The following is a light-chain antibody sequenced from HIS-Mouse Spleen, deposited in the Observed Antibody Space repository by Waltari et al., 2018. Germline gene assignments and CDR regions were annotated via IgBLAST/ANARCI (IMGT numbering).Light chain of an antibody. CDR2: EGS. CDR1: SSDGGSSNL. J-gene: IGLJ2*01. V-gene: IGLV2-23*03. CDR3: CSYAGSSTFEV. Sequence: QSALTQPASVSGSPGQSITISCPGTSSDGGSSNLVSWYQQHPGKAPKLMIYEGSKRPSGVSNRFSGSKSGNTASLTISGLQAEDEADYYCCSYAGSSTFEVFGGGTKLTVL.